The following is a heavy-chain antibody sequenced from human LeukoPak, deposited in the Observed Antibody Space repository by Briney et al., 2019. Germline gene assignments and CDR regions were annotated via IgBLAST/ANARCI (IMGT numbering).Heavy chain of an antibody. V-gene: IGHV3-74*01. CDR3: ARAYYGSGSYQGDWFDP. J-gene: IGHJ5*02. D-gene: IGHD3-10*01. CDR1: GFTFSSYW. Sequence: GGSLRLSCAASGFTFSSYWMHWVRQAPGKGLVWVSRINSDESSTNYADSVKGRFTISRDNAKNTLYLQMNSLRAEDTAVYYCARAYYGSGSYQGDWFDPWGQGTLFTVSS. CDR2: INSDESST.